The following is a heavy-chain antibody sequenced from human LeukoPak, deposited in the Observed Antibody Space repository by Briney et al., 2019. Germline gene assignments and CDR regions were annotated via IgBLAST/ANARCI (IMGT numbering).Heavy chain of an antibody. J-gene: IGHJ4*02. D-gene: IGHD2-15*01. Sequence: ASVKVSCKASGYTFTGYYMHWVRQAPGQGLEWMGWINPNSGGTNYAQKFQGWVTMTRDTSISTAYMELSRLRSDDTAVYYCARSLGVVVVAATPEMDYWGQGTLVTVSS. CDR3: ARSLGVVVVAATPEMDY. CDR1: GYTFTGYY. CDR2: INPNSGGT. V-gene: IGHV1-2*04.